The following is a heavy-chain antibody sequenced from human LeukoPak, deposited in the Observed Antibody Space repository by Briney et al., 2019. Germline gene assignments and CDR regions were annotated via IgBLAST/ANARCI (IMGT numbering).Heavy chain of an antibody. D-gene: IGHD2-15*01. Sequence: GGSLRLSCAASGFTFSSYAMHWVRQAPGKGLEWVAVISYDGSNKYYADSVKGRFTISRDNSKNTLYLQMNSLRAEDTALYYCAKESCSGGICYSRSGDYWGQGTLVTVSS. CDR2: ISYDGSNK. CDR3: AKESCSGGICYSRSGDY. CDR1: GFTFSSYA. J-gene: IGHJ4*02. V-gene: IGHV3-30-3*01.